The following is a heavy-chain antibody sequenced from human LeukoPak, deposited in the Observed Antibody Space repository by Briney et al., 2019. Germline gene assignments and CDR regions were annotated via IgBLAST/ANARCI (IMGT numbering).Heavy chain of an antibody. CDR2: IYSGGST. D-gene: IGHD4-17*01. V-gene: IGHV3-53*01. CDR1: GFTVSSNH. CDR3: ARGLMEVTTIYFAN. J-gene: IGHJ4*02. Sequence: PGGSLRLSCAASGFTVSSNHMTWVRQAPGKGLEWVSVIYSGGSTYYADSVKGRFTISRDNSKNTLYLQMNSLRAEDTAMYYCARGLMEVTTIYFANWGRGTLVTVPS.